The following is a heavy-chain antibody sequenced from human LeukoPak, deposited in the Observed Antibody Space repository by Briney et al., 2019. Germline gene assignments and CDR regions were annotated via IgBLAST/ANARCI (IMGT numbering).Heavy chain of an antibody. V-gene: IGHV3-7*03. D-gene: IGHD3-10*01. CDR2: IKQDGSEK. Sequence: PGRSLRLSCAASGFTFSSYAMHWVRQAPGKGLEWVANIKQDGSEKYYVDSVKGRFTISRDNAKNSLYLQMNSLRAEDTAVYYCARGFPYYGSGSYSDYWGQGTLVTVSS. J-gene: IGHJ4*02. CDR1: GFTFSSYA. CDR3: ARGFPYYGSGSYSDY.